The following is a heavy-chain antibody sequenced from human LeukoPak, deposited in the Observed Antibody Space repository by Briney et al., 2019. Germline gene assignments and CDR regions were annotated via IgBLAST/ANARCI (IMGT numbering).Heavy chain of an antibody. V-gene: IGHV3-7*01. CDR1: GFSFSSYY. Sequence: PGGSLRLSCAASGFSFSSYYMSWVRQAPGKGLEWVALINPDGNERYYVDSVKGRFTISRDNSKNTLYLQMNSLRAEDTAVYYCAREHRLDYWGQGTLVTVSS. CDR3: AREHRLDY. CDR2: INPDGNER. J-gene: IGHJ4*02.